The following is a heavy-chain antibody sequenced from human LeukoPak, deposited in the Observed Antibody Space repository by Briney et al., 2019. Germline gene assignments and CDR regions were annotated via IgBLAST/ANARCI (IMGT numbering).Heavy chain of an antibody. CDR3: ARDLTEYRYSGSYYYYYYGMDV. V-gene: IGHV3-66*02. Sequence: GGSLRLSCAASGFTVSSNYLSWVRQAAGTGLEWVSVIYRGGSTYYADCVKGRFTISRDNSKNPLYLQMNSLRAEDTAVYYCARDLTEYRYSGSYYYYYYGMDVWGQGTTVTVSS. J-gene: IGHJ6*02. CDR2: IYRGGST. CDR1: GFTVSSNY. D-gene: IGHD1-26*01.